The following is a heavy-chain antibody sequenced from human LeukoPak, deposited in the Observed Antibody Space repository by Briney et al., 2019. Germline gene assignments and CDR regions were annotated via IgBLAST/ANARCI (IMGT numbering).Heavy chain of an antibody. CDR1: GGSFSGYY. D-gene: IGHD6-19*01. V-gene: IGHV4-59*10. CDR3: ARGTVAGLDY. Sequence: SETLSLTCAVYGGSFSGYYWGWIRQPAGKGLEWIGRIYTSGSTNYNPSLKSRVTMSVDTSKNQFSLKLSSVTAADTAVYYCARGTVAGLDYWGQGTLVTVSS. CDR2: IYTSGST. J-gene: IGHJ4*02.